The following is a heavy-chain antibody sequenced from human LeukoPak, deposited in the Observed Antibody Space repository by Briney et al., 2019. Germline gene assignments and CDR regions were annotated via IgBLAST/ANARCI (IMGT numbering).Heavy chain of an antibody. V-gene: IGHV3-21*01. CDR1: GFVFSSHA. Sequence: GGSLRLSCVASGFVFSSHAMIWVRQAPGKGLEWISSITSSSSHIFYADSVRGRFTISRDNANNALHLQMNSLRAEDTAVYYCARVFWETVNTGYYSDFWGQGTLVTVSS. CDR2: ITSSSSHI. J-gene: IGHJ4*02. D-gene: IGHD3-22*01. CDR3: ARVFWETVNTGYYSDF.